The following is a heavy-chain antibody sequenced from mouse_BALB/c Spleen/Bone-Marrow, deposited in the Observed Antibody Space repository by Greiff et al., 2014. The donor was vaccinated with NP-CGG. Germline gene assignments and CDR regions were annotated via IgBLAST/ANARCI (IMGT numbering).Heavy chain of an antibody. CDR1: GFSVISYG. V-gene: IGHV2-4*02. CDR2: IWSGGST. J-gene: IGHJ4*01. Sequence: QVQLKESGPGLVQPSQILFITCTVSGFSVISYGVHWVRQPPGKGLEWLGVIWSGGSTDYNAAFISRLSISKDNSKSQVFFKMNSLQADDTAIYYCARNDYGNPHYAMDYWGQGTSVTVSS. CDR3: ARNDYGNPHYAMDY. D-gene: IGHD2-1*01.